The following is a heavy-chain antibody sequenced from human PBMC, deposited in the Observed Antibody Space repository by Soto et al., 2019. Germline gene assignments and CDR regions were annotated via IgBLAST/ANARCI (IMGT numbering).Heavy chain of an antibody. CDR1: GGTFSSYA. CDR2: IIPIFGTA. D-gene: IGHD6-19*01. J-gene: IGHJ4*02. V-gene: IGHV1-69*13. Sequence: SVKVSCKASGGTFSSYAISWVRQAPGQGLEWMGGIIPIFGTANYAQKFQGRVTITADESTSTAYMELSSLRSEDTAVYCCARVSVAVAGTPEIFDYWGQGTLVTVSS. CDR3: ARVSVAVAGTPEIFDY.